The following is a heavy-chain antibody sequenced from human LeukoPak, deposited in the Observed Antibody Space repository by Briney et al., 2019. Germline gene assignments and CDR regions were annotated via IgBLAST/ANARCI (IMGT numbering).Heavy chain of an antibody. V-gene: IGHV3-74*01. CDR2: INNDGRSA. CDR3: ARGTSTALDS. Sequence: GGSLRVSCAASEFTFSSYWMHWVRQAPGKGLVWVSRINNDGRSASYADSVKGRFTISRDNTKNTLYLQMNSLRAEDTAVYFCARGTSTALDSWGQGTLVTVSS. D-gene: IGHD5/OR15-5a*01. CDR1: EFTFSSYW. J-gene: IGHJ4*02.